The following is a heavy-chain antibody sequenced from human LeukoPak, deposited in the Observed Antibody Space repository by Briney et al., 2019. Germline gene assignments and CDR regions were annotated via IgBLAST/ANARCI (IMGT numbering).Heavy chain of an antibody. D-gene: IGHD2-2*01. J-gene: IGHJ6*03. CDR3: ARVGCSSTSSCYGYYYYYMDV. CDR2: IKQDGSEK. CDR1: GFTFSSYW. Sequence: SGGSLRLSCAASGFTFSSYWMSWVRQAPGKGLEWVANIKQDGSEKYYVDSVKGRFTISRDNAKNSLYLQMNSLRAEDTALYHCARVGCSSTSSCYGYYYYYMDVWGKGTTVTISS. V-gene: IGHV3-7*03.